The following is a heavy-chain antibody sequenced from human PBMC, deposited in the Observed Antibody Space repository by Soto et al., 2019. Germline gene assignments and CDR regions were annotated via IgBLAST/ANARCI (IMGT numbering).Heavy chain of an antibody. V-gene: IGHV3-30*18. CDR1: GFTFSSYA. CDR2: ISNEGDNT. J-gene: IGHJ4*02. CDR3: AKDLYYYHSSLDDH. D-gene: IGHD3-22*01. Sequence: GGSLRLSCAASGFTFSSYAMHWVRQAPGKGLEWVAVISNEGDNTYYADSVKGRFTISRDNYQSTLYLQMNSLGPEDTAVYFCAKDLYYYHSSLDDHCGQGTLVTVS.